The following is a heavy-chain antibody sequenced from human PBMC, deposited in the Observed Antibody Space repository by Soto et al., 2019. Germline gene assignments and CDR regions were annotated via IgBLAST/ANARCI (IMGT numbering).Heavy chain of an antibody. D-gene: IGHD3-22*01. CDR1: GFTFSDYY. V-gene: IGHV3-11*01. CDR3: AKMSSENYYDPVFS. J-gene: IGHJ5*02. Sequence: QVQLVESGGGVVKTSGSLRIACAASGFTFSDYYMSWVRQAPGKGLERVSYISSSGNTIYYADSVKGRFTISSDNAKNSVYLQMNSLRAEDTALYFCAKMSSENYYDPVFSWGQGALVTVSS. CDR2: ISSSGNTI.